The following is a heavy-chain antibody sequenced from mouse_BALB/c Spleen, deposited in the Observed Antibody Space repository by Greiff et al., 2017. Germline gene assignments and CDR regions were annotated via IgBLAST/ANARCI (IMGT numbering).Heavy chain of an antibody. CDR3: ARIYDGYPFDY. CDR1: GFNIKDYY. J-gene: IGHJ2*01. CDR2: IDPENGNT. Sequence: EVKLVESGAELVRPGALVKLSCKASGFNIKDYYMHWVKQRPEQGLEWIGWIDPENGNTIYDPKFQGKASITADTSSNTAYLQLSSLTSEDTAVYYCARIYDGYPFDYWGQGTTLTVSS. D-gene: IGHD2-3*01. V-gene: IGHV14-1*02.